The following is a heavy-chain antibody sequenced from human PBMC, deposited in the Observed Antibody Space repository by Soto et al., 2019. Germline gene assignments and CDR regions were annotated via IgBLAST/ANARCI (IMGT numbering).Heavy chain of an antibody. CDR2: ISGSGGST. CDR3: AKRIPRDGRGYYYYGMDA. V-gene: IGHV3-23*01. CDR1: GFTFSNYA. Sequence: EVQLLESGGGLVQPGGSLRLSCAASGFTFSNYAMNWVRQAPGKGLEWVSGISGSGGSTFYAGSVKGRFTISRDNSKNTLLLQMHSLKDEDTAVYYRAKRIPRDGRGYYYYGMDAWGQVTTVTVSS. D-gene: IGHD2-15*01. J-gene: IGHJ6*02.